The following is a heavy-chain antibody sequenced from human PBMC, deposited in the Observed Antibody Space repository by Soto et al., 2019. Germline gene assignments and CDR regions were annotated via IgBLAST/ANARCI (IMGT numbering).Heavy chain of an antibody. D-gene: IGHD3-22*01. J-gene: IGHJ4*02. V-gene: IGHV4-34*01. Sequence: PSETLSLTCAVYGGSFSGYYWSWIRQPPGKGLEWIGEINHSGSTNYNPSLKSRVTISVDTSKNQFSLKLSSVTAADTAVYYCARSKFVRGSSGYWTWYYFDYWGQGTLVTVSS. CDR3: ARSKFVRGSSGYWTWYYFDY. CDR1: GGSFSGYY. CDR2: INHSGST.